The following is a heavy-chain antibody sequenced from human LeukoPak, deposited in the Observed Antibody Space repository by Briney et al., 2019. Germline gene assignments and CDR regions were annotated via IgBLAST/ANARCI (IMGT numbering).Heavy chain of an antibody. CDR1: EFTLSNYW. V-gene: IGHV3-7*01. J-gene: IGHJ3*02. CDR3: ARAPYDSSGPDAFDI. Sequence: GGSPRLSCAASEFTLSNYWMSWVRQAPGKGLGWVANIKQDGSEKYYVDSVKGRFTISRDNAKNSLYLQMNSLRADDTAVYYCARAPYDSSGPDAFDIWGQGTMVTVSS. CDR2: IKQDGSEK. D-gene: IGHD3-22*01.